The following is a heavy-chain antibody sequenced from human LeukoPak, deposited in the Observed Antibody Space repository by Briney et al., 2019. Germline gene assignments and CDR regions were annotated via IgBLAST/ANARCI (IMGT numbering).Heavy chain of an antibody. V-gene: IGHV3-15*04. CDR2: IGSKTDGGTT. D-gene: IGHD3-10*01. Sequence: GGSLRLSCAASGFTFSNAWMSWVRQAPGKGLEWLGRIGSKTDGGTTDYAASVKGRFTISRDDSKNTLYLQMNSLKTEDTAVYYCTRDLRYYGSGSPFDYWGQGTLVTVSS. CDR1: GFTFSNAW. J-gene: IGHJ4*02. CDR3: TRDLRYYGSGSPFDY.